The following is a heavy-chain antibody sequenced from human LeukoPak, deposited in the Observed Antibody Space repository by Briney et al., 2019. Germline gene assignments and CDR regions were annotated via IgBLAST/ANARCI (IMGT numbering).Heavy chain of an antibody. D-gene: IGHD1-7*01. CDR3: ARGTSPEP. V-gene: IGHV3-74*01. CDR2: INNDGSMT. CDR1: GFSLSNNW. Sequence: PGGSLRLSCAASGFSLSNNWMHWVRQAPGKGLVWVSRINNDGSMTHYADSVKGRFTISRDNAKNTLYLQMNSLRVEDTAMYYCARGTSPEPWGQGTLVTVFS. J-gene: IGHJ5*02.